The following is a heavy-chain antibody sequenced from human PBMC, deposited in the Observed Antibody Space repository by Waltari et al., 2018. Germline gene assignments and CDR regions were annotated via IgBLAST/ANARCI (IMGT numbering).Heavy chain of an antibody. CDR3: ARRLAGTTHYYYYGMDV. V-gene: IGHV3-53*01. CDR2: IYSGGST. CDR1: GFTVSSNY. D-gene: IGHD1-7*01. J-gene: IGHJ6*02. Sequence: EVQLVESGGGLIQPGGSLRLSCAASGFTVSSNYMSWVRQAPGTGLEWVSVIYSGGSTYYADSVKGRFTISRDNSKNTLYLQMNSLRAEDTAVYYCARRLAGTTHYYYYGMDVWGQGTTVTVSS.